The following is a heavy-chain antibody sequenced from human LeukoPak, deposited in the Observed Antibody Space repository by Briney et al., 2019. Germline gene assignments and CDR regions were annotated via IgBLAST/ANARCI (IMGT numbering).Heavy chain of an antibody. Sequence: PGGSLRLSCAASGFTFSSYAMSWVRQAPGKGLEWVSAISGSGGSTYYADSVKGRFIISRDNSKNTLYLQMNSLRAEDTAVYYCANAGYSYGFAAFDIWGQGTMVTVSS. CDR1: GFTFSSYA. CDR2: ISGSGGST. D-gene: IGHD5-18*01. J-gene: IGHJ3*02. V-gene: IGHV3-23*01. CDR3: ANAGYSYGFAAFDI.